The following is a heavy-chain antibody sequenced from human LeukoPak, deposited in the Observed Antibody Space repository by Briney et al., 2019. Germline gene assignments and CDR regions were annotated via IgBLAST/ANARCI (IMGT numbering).Heavy chain of an antibody. CDR1: GFTFSNYW. J-gene: IGHJ4*02. CDR2: IKQDGSEK. V-gene: IGHV3-7*01. CDR3: ARDGGYSSGWLDY. D-gene: IGHD6-19*01. Sequence: PGGSLRLSCAASGFTFSNYWMSWVRQAPGKGLEWVANIKQDGSEKYYVDSVKGRFTISRDNAKNSLYLQMNSLRAEDTAVYYCARDGGYSSGWLDYWGQGTLVTVSS.